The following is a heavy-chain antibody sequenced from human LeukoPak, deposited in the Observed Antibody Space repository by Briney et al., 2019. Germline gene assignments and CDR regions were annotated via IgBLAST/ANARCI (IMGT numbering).Heavy chain of an antibody. J-gene: IGHJ6*03. D-gene: IGHD6-6*01. CDR3: ARDIAASRMYYYYYYMDV. Sequence: ASVKVSCKASGYTFTSYYMHWVRQAPGQGLEWMGIINPSGGSTSYAQKFQGRVTMTRDTSTSTVYMELSSLRSEDTAVYYCARDIAASRMYYYYYYMDVWGKGTTVTASS. CDR2: INPSGGST. V-gene: IGHV1-46*01. CDR1: GYTFTSYY.